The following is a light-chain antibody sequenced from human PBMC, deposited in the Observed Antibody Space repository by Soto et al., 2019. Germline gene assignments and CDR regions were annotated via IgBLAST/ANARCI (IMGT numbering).Light chain of an antibody. J-gene: IGLJ1*01. V-gene: IGLV2-8*01. Sequence: QSALTQPPSASGSPGQSVTISCTGTSSDVGGYNYVSWYQQHPGKAPKLIIYEVSKWPSGVPDRFSGSKSGNTASLTVSGLQAEDEADYYCSSYTSDWGVFGTGTKLTVL. CDR2: EVS. CDR3: SSYTSDWGV. CDR1: SSDVGGYNY.